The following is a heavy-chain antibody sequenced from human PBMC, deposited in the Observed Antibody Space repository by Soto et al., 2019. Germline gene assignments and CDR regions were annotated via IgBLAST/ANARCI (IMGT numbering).Heavy chain of an antibody. Sequence: PSETVLTCTVSGGSISSSSYYWGWIRQPPGKGLEWIGSIYYSGSTYYNPSLKSRVTISVDTSKNQFSLKLSSVTAADTAVYYCARGSHYNFDYWGQGTLVTVSS. J-gene: IGHJ4*02. D-gene: IGHD1-26*01. V-gene: IGHV4-39*01. CDR3: ARGSHYNFDY. CDR1: GGSISSSSYY. CDR2: IYYSGST.